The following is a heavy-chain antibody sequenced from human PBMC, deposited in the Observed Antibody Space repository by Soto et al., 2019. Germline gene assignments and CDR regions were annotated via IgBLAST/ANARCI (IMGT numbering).Heavy chain of an antibody. D-gene: IGHD3-16*01. V-gene: IGHV4-61*01. J-gene: IGHJ5*01. Sequence: SETLSLTCTVSGGSVSGGSYYWSWIRQPPGKGLEWIGYIYNSGSTNYNPSLKSRLAISVDMSKNQFSLSLTSVTAADTARYYCINSWGLSRADSWGRGILVTVSS. CDR2: IYNSGST. CDR3: INSWGLSRADS. CDR1: GGSVSGGSYY.